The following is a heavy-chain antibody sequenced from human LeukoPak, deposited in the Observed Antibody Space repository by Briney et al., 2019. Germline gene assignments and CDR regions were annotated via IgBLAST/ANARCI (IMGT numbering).Heavy chain of an antibody. CDR3: ARRGSRGNLRGTGTTLN. CDR1: GGSISSGDYY. V-gene: IGHV4-39*01. D-gene: IGHD1-7*01. CDR2: IYYSGST. J-gene: IGHJ4*02. Sequence: WETLSLTCTVSGGSISSGDYYWSWIRQPPGKGRECIGSIYYSGSTYYNPSLKSRVTISVDTSKNQFSLKLSSVTAADTAVYYCARRGSRGNLRGTGTTLNWGQGTLVTVSS.